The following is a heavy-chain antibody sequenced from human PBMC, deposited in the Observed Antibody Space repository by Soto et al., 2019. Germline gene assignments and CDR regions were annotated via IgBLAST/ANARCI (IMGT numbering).Heavy chain of an antibody. Sequence: QVQLVQSGTEVKKPGASVKVSCKASGYTFTSYGFSWVRQAPGQGLEWMGWISTYNDNTNYAQKLQGRVTMTTDTSTSTADMELRRLRSDDTAVYYCAREGGYCSGGSCYWDWFDPWGQGTLVTVSS. V-gene: IGHV1-18*01. D-gene: IGHD2-15*01. J-gene: IGHJ5*02. CDR2: ISTYNDNT. CDR1: GYTFTSYG. CDR3: AREGGYCSGGSCYWDWFDP.